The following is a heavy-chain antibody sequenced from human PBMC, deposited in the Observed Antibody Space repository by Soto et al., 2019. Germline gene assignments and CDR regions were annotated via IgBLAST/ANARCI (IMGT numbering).Heavy chain of an antibody. J-gene: IGHJ4*02. D-gene: IGHD5-12*01. V-gene: IGHV3-30*18. Sequence: GGSLRLSCAASGFTFSSYGMHWVRQAPGKGLEWVAVISYDGSNKYYADSVKGRFTISRDNSKNTLYLQMNSLRAEDTAVYYCAKDFDIVATFFDYWGQGTLVTVSS. CDR2: ISYDGSNK. CDR3: AKDFDIVATFFDY. CDR1: GFTFSSYG.